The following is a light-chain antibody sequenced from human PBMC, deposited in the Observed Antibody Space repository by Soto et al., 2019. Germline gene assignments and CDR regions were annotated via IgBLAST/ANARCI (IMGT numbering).Light chain of an antibody. CDR3: QTWGIGFGV. CDR2: LNSDGSH. Sequence: QSVLTQSPSASASLGASVKLTCTLSSGHSSYAIAWHQQQPEKGPRYLMILNSDGSHSKGDGIPDRFSGSSSGAERYLTISSLQSEDEADYYCQTWGIGFGVFGGGTKVTVL. V-gene: IGLV4-69*01. J-gene: IGLJ3*02. CDR1: SGHSSYA.